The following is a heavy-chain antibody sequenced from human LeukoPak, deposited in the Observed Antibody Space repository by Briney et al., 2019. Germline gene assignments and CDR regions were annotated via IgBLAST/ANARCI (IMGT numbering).Heavy chain of an antibody. CDR1: GFIFSTYG. V-gene: IGHV3-33*03. J-gene: IGHJ4*02. D-gene: IGHD1-26*01. CDR3: AKDGQVGAIGYFDY. Sequence: GRSLRLXCAASGFIFSTYGMHWVRQAPGKGLEWVAVVWSGRNNKYYSDSVKGRFTISRDNSKNTLYLQMNSLRAEDTAVYYCAKDGQVGAIGYFDYRGQGTLVTVSS. CDR2: VWSGRNNK.